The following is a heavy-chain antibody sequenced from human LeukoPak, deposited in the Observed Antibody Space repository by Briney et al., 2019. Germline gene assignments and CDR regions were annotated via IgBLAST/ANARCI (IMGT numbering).Heavy chain of an antibody. CDR3: AKVPNVVVPAAIPWFDP. V-gene: IGHV3-23*01. Sequence: GGSLRLSCAASGFTFSSYAMSWVRQAPGKGLEWVSAINGSGGSTYYADSVKGRFTISRDNSKNTLYLQMNSLRAEDTAVYYCAKVPNVVVPAAIPWFDPWGQGTLVTVSS. D-gene: IGHD2-2*02. CDR2: INGSGGST. CDR1: GFTFSSYA. J-gene: IGHJ5*02.